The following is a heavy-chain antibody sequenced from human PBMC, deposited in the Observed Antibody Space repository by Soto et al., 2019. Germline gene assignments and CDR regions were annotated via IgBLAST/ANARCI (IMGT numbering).Heavy chain of an antibody. D-gene: IGHD3-3*01. Sequence: PSETLSLTCAVYCGSFSGYYWSWIRQPPGKGLEWIGEINHSGSTNYNPSLKSRVTISVDTSKNQFSLKLSSVTAADTAVCYCARGRGAYTDFWSGYSYYYYGMDVWGQGTTVTVSS. CDR3: ARGRGAYTDFWSGYSYYYYGMDV. J-gene: IGHJ6*02. CDR1: CGSFSGYY. V-gene: IGHV4-34*01. CDR2: INHSGST.